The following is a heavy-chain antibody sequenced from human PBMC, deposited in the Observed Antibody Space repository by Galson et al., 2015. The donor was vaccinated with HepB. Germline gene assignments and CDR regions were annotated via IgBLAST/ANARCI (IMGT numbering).Heavy chain of an antibody. J-gene: IGHJ4*02. CDR1: GFTFSDYY. Sequence: SLRLSCAASGFTFSDYYMSWFRQAPGKGLEWVSYISGSGSTIYYADSVKGRFTISRDNAKNSLYLQMNSLRAEDTAVYYCARDFGYEYSSGWLYYFDYWGQGTLVTVSS. D-gene: IGHD6-19*01. CDR3: ARDFGYEYSSGWLYYFDY. V-gene: IGHV3-11*01. CDR2: ISGSGSTI.